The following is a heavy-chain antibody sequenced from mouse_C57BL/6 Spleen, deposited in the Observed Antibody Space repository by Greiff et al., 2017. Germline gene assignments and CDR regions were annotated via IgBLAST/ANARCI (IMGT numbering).Heavy chain of an antibody. CDR3: TRSDYYGSNYRGAMDY. V-gene: IGHV1-5*01. CDR1: GYTFTSYW. J-gene: IGHJ4*01. CDR2: IYPGNSDT. Sequence: EVQLQESGTVLARPGASVKMSCKTSGYTFTSYWMHWVKQRPGQGLEWIGAIYPGNSDTSYNQKFKGKAKLTAVTSASTANMELSSLTTEDSAVYYCTRSDYYGSNYRGAMDYWGQGTSVTVSS. D-gene: IGHD1-1*01.